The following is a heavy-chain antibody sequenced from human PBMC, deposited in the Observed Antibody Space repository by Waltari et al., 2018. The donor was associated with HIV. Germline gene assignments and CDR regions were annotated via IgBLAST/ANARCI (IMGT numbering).Heavy chain of an antibody. Sequence: QVQLQESGPGLVKPSETLSLTCTVSGGSISGYYWSWLRQPPGKGLEWIGYIYYSGTTNYNPSLKSRVTISVDTPRNQFSLNLSSVTAADTALYYCARRLTGDDAFDIWGQGTMVTVS. CDR2: IYYSGTT. D-gene: IGHD7-27*01. CDR3: ARRLTGDDAFDI. CDR1: GGSISGYY. V-gene: IGHV4-59*01. J-gene: IGHJ3*02.